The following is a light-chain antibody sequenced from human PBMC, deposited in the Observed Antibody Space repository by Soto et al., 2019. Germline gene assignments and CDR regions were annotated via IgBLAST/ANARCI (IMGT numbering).Light chain of an antibody. V-gene: IGLV7-46*01. CDR2: DTS. J-gene: IGLJ1*01. CDR3: LLYYSGAYV. CDR1: TGAVTSGHY. Sequence: QTVVTQEPSLTVSPGGTVTLTCDSSTGAVTSGHYPNWFQQKPGQAPRTLIYDTSKRHSWTSARFSGSLVGGKAALTLSGAQPEDEAEYYCLLYYSGAYVFGTGTKLTVL.